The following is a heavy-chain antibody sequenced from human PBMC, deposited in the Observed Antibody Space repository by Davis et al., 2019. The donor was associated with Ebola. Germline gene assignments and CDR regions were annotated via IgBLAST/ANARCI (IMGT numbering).Heavy chain of an antibody. J-gene: IGHJ5*02. Sequence: SETLSLTCTVSGVSISSSNYYWSWIRQPPGKGLEWIGYIYYSGSTNYNPSLKSRVTISVDTSKNQFSLKLSSVTAADTAVYYCARPLVGATGWFDPWGQGTLVTVSS. CDR3: ARPLVGATGWFDP. V-gene: IGHV4-61*05. CDR1: GVSISSSNYY. D-gene: IGHD1-26*01. CDR2: IYYSGST.